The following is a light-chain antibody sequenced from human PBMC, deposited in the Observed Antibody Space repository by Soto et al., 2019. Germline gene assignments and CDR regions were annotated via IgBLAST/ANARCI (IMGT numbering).Light chain of an antibody. J-gene: IGLJ1*01. Sequence: VLTQPASVSDSPGQSITISCTGTSSDIGGSDHVSWYRQYPGEAPKLIIYDVANRPSGVSHRFSGSKSGNTASLIISGLQREDEADYYCVSFTTSRSYVFGTGTKVTVL. CDR3: VSFTTSRSYV. CDR1: SSDIGGSDH. CDR2: DVA. V-gene: IGLV2-14*03.